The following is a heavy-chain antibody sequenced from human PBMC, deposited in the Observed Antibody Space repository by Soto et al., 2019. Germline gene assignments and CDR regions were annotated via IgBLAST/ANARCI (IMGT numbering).Heavy chain of an antibody. CDR3: AKDGSGWYGDY. CDR1: GFTFSSYG. Sequence: ESGGGVVQPGRSLRLSCAASGFTFSSYGMHWVRQAPGKGLEWVAVISYDGSNKYYADSVKGRFTISRDNSKNTLYLQMNSLRAEDTAVYYCAKDGSGWYGDYWGQGTLVTVSS. CDR2: ISYDGSNK. D-gene: IGHD6-19*01. V-gene: IGHV3-30*18. J-gene: IGHJ4*02.